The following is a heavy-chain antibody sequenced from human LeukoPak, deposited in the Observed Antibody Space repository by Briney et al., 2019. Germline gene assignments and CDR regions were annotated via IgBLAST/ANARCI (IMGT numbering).Heavy chain of an antibody. D-gene: IGHD6-19*01. CDR3: AREGRLAGYSSGRTNPTDY. Sequence: SETLSLTCTVSGGSISSGSYYWGWIRQPPGKGLEWIGSSCYSGSTYYNPSLKSRVTISVDTSKNQFSLKLSSVTAADTAVYYCAREGRLAGYSSGRTNPTDYWGQGTLVTVSS. J-gene: IGHJ4*02. CDR1: GGSISSGSYY. V-gene: IGHV4-39*07. CDR2: SCYSGST.